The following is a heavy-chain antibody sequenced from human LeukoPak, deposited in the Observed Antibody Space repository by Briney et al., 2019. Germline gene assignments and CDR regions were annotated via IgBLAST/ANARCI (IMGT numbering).Heavy chain of an antibody. D-gene: IGHD3-3*01. CDR3: ARDLPGDFWSGYYGYFDY. V-gene: IGHV1-3*01. J-gene: IGHJ4*02. Sequence: ASVKVSCKASGYTFTSYAMHWVRQAPGQRLEWMGWINAGNGNTKYSQKFQGRVTITRDTSASTAYMELSSLRSEDTAVYYCARDLPGDFWSGYYGYFDYWGQGTLVTVSS. CDR1: GYTFTSYA. CDR2: INAGNGNT.